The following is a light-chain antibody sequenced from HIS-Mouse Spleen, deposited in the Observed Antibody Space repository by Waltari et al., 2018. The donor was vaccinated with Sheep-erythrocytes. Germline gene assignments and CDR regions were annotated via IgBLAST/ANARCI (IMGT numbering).Light chain of an antibody. Sequence: DIQMTQSPSSVSASVGDRVTITCRASQGIRSWLAWYQQKPGTARKLLIYAAPRLQIGVPSRFSGSGSGTDFTVTISSMQPEDFATYYCQQANSFPITFGQGTRLEIK. V-gene: IGKV1-12*01. CDR2: AAP. CDR1: QGIRSW. J-gene: IGKJ5*01. CDR3: QQANSFPIT.